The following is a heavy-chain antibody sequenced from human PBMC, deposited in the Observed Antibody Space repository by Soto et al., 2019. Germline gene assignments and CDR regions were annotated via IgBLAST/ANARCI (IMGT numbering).Heavy chain of an antibody. CDR3: ARVLVGDSSGYYYLFDH. CDR1: GFTFSSYS. CDR2: ISSSSSYI. J-gene: IGHJ4*02. Sequence: EVQLVESGGGLVKPGGSLRLSCAASGFTFSSYSMNWVRQAPGKGLEGVSSISSSSSYIYYADSVKGRFTISRDNAKNSLYLQMNSLRAEDTAVYYCARVLVGDSSGYYYLFDHWGQGTLVTVSS. V-gene: IGHV3-21*01. D-gene: IGHD3-22*01.